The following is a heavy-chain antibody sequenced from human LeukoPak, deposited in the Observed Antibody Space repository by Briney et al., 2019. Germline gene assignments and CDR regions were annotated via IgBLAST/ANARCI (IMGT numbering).Heavy chain of an antibody. CDR3: ARSHYSSYWDNGPHYYYYYMDV. CDR1: GRTLSSYA. J-gene: IGHJ6*03. V-gene: IGHV1-69*01. Sequence: GASVKVSCKASGRTLSSYAISWVRQAPGQGLESMGGIIPILGTTNYAQKFQGRVTITADESTSTAYMELSSLRSEDTAVYYCARSHYSSYWDNGPHYYYYYMDVWGKGTTVTVSS. D-gene: IGHD6-6*01. CDR2: IIPILGTT.